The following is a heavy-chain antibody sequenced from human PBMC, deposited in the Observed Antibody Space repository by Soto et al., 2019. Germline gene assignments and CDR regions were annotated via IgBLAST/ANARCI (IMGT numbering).Heavy chain of an antibody. CDR2: IIPIFGTA. V-gene: IGHV1-69*13. Sequence: SVKVSCKASGGTFSSYAISWVRQAPGQGLEWMGGIIPIFGTANYAQKFQGRVTITADESTSTAYMELSSLRSEDTAVYYCGRDSYYDSSGYYYSHDAFDIWGQGTMVTVSS. D-gene: IGHD3-22*01. CDR1: GGTFSSYA. J-gene: IGHJ3*02. CDR3: GRDSYYDSSGYYYSHDAFDI.